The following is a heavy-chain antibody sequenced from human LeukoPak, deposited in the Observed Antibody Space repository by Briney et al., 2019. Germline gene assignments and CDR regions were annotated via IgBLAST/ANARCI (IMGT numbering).Heavy chain of an antibody. CDR2: ISSSSSYI. V-gene: IGHV3-21*01. CDR1: GFTFSSYS. CDR3: ARDRESYCTGGSCYSTGDY. D-gene: IGHD2-15*01. J-gene: IGHJ4*02. Sequence: GGSLSLSCSASGFTFSSYSMNWVRQAPGKGLEWVSSISSSSSYIYYADSVKGRFTMSRDNAKNSLYLQMNSLRAEDTAVYYCARDRESYCTGGSCYSTGDYWGQGTLVTVYS.